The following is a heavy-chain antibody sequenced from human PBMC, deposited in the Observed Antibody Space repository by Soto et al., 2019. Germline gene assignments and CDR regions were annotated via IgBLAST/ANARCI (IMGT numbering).Heavy chain of an antibody. CDR2: INTGKGNT. D-gene: IGHD2-2*01. V-gene: IGHV1-3*04. J-gene: IGHJ4*02. CDR3: ARAGDDCSAANCYVIDY. Sequence: ASLKVSCKASGYTFTNYAMHWVRQAPGQRLEWMGWINTGKGNTKYSQKFQGRVTITSDTSASTAYMDLSSLRSEDTAMYYCARAGDDCSAANCYVIDYWGQGTLVTV. CDR1: GYTFTNYA.